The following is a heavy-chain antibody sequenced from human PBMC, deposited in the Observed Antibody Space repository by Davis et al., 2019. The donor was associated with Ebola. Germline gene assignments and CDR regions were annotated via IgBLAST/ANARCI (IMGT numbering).Heavy chain of an antibody. J-gene: IGHJ6*02. Sequence: GGSLRLSCAASGFTFSDYYMSWIRQAPGKGLEWVSYISSSGSTIYYADSVKGRFTISRDNAKNSLYLQMNSLRAEDTAVYYCAREKRFSYYYGMDVWGQGTTVTVSS. V-gene: IGHV3-11*01. CDR2: ISSSGSTI. CDR1: GFTFSDYY. CDR3: AREKRFSYYYGMDV. D-gene: IGHD3-3*01.